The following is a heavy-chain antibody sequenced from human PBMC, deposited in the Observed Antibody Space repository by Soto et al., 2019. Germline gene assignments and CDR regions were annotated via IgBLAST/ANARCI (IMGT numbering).Heavy chain of an antibody. CDR2: ISGSGGST. CDR1: GFTFSSYA. Sequence: GGSLRLSCVASGFTFSSYAMSWVRQAPGKGLEWVSAISGSGGSTYYADSVKGRFTISRDNSKNTLYLQMNSLRAEDTAVYYCAKAHDILTGYGIWGWYYYGMDVWGQGTTVTVSS. D-gene: IGHD3-9*01. V-gene: IGHV3-23*01. J-gene: IGHJ6*02. CDR3: AKAHDILTGYGIWGWYYYGMDV.